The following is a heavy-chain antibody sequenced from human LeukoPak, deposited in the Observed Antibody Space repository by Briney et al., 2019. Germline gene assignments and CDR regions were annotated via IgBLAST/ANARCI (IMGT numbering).Heavy chain of an antibody. CDR2: IYYSGST. Sequence: PSETLSLTCTVSGGSISSYCWSWIRQPPGKGLEWIGYIYYSGSTNYNPSLKSRVTISVDTSKNQFSLKLSSVTAADTAVYYCARENIAAAGSGALDYWGQGTLVTVSS. CDR3: ARENIAAAGSGALDY. D-gene: IGHD6-13*01. J-gene: IGHJ4*02. V-gene: IGHV4-59*01. CDR1: GGSISSYC.